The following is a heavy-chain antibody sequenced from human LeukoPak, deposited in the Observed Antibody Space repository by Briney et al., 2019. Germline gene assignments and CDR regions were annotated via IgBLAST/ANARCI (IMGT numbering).Heavy chain of an antibody. V-gene: IGHV4-4*07. D-gene: IGHD5-18*01. CDR3: ASNGYSYGGGIDY. Sequence: PSETLSLTCTVSGGSISSYYWSWIRQPAGKGLEWIGRIYTSGSTNYNPSLKSRVTISVDKSKNQFSLKLSFVTAADTAVYYCASNGYSYGGGIDYWGQGTLVTVSS. J-gene: IGHJ4*02. CDR1: GGSISSYY. CDR2: IYTSGST.